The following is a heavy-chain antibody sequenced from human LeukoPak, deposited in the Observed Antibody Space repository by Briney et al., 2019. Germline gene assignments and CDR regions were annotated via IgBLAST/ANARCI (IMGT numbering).Heavy chain of an antibody. CDR2: ISSSSSTI. CDR3: ARDRGYGFDY. D-gene: IGHD5-12*01. CDR1: GFTFSSYS. Sequence: GGSLRLSCAASGFTFSSYSMNWVRQAPEKGLEWVSYISSSSSTIYYADSVKGRFTISRDNAKNSLYLQMNSLRAEDTAVYYCARDRGYGFDYWGQGTLVTVSS. V-gene: IGHV3-48*01. J-gene: IGHJ4*02.